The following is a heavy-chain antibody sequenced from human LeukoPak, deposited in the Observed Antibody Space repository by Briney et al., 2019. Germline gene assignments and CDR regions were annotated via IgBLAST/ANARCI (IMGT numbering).Heavy chain of an antibody. J-gene: IGHJ4*02. D-gene: IGHD2-2*01. Sequence: ASVKVYCKASGYTFTDYYMHWVRQAPGQGFEWMGWINPNDGDTNYAQKFQGRVTMTRDTSISTAHMEVSRLRSDDTAVYYCARANFLYCSSSTCLFDYWGQGTLVTVSS. CDR3: ARANFLYCSSSTCLFDY. V-gene: IGHV1-2*02. CDR1: GYTFTDYY. CDR2: INPNDGDT.